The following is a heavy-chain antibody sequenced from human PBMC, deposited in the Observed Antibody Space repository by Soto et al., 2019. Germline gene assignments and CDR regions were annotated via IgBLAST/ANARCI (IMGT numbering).Heavy chain of an antibody. J-gene: IGHJ4*02. D-gene: IGHD2-2*01. CDR1: GLIFSRYG. V-gene: IGHV3-23*01. Sequence: GGSLKLSCAASGLIFSRYGVHWVRPAPGKGLEWVSAISSSGGTYYADSVKGRFTISRDNSKNTLYLQMSSLRAEDTAVYYCALGCSGTSCQSSGFDYWGQGTLVTVSS. CDR2: ISSSGGT. CDR3: ALGCSGTSCQSSGFDY.